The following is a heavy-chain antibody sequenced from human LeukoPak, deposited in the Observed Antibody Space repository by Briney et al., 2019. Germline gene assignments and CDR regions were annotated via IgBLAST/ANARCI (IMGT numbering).Heavy chain of an antibody. J-gene: IGHJ4*02. CDR3: AKYVSSGLDS. CDR1: GGSISGYY. D-gene: IGHD3-10*01. V-gene: IGHV4-59*01. CDR2: IHYSGRT. Sequence: SETLSLTCTVSGGSISGYYWSWIRQPRGKGLEWIGNIHYSGRTSYNPSLKSRVTISVDTPKNQFSLKLTSVTAADTAVYYCAKYVSSGLDSWGQGTLVTVSS.